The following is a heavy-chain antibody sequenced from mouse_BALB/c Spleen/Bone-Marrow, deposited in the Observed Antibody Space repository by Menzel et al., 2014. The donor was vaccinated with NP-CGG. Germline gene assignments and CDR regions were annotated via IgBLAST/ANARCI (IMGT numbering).Heavy chain of an antibody. CDR1: GFTFSSYG. CDR3: ARGWYFDY. V-gene: IGHV5-6-3*01. CDR2: INSNGGST. J-gene: IGHJ2*03. Sequence: EVLLVESGGGLVQPGGSLKLSCAASGFTFSSYGMSWVRQTPDKRLELVATINSNGGSTYYPDSVKGRFAISRDNAKNPLCLQMSRLKAEEAAMYYFARGWYFDYWGQGTSLTVSS.